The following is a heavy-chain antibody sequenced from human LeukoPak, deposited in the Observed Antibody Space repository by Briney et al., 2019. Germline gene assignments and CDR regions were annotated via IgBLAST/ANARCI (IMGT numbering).Heavy chain of an antibody. V-gene: IGHV3-7*01. CDR2: INQDGSTK. CDR1: GFTFSNAW. D-gene: IGHD6-19*01. CDR3: AIWYSSGWSFDY. J-gene: IGHJ4*02. Sequence: GGSLRLSCAASGFTFSNAWMAWVRQAPGKGLEWVANINQDGSTKQYVDSVRGRFTISRDNAKNTLYLQMNSLRAEDTAVYYCAIWYSSGWSFDYWGPGTPVTVSS.